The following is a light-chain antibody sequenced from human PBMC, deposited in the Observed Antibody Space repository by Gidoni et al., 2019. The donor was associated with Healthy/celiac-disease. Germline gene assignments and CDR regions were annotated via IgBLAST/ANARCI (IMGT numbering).Light chain of an antibody. CDR1: SSDVGGYNY. CDR2: EVS. CDR3: SSYTSSSTLVV. V-gene: IGLV2-14*01. Sequence: QSALTQPASVSGSPGQSSTISCNGTSSDVGGYNYVSWYQQHPGKAPKLMIYEVSNRPSGVSNRFSGSKSGNTASLTISGLQAEDEADYYCSSYTSSSTLVVFGGGTKLTVL. J-gene: IGLJ2*01.